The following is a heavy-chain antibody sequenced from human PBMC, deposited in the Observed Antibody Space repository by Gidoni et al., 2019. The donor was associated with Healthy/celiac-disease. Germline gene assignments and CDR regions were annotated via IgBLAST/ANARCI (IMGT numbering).Heavy chain of an antibody. Sequence: QVQLVQSGAEVKKPGSSVKVSCKASGGTFSSYAISWVRQAPGQGLEWRGRIIPILGIANYAQKFQGRVTITADKSTSTAYMELSSLRSEDTAVYYCAREGWETTDRSIDYWGQGTLVTVSS. D-gene: IGHD1-26*01. CDR3: AREGWETTDRSIDY. CDR2: IIPILGIA. V-gene: IGHV1-69*09. CDR1: GGTFSSYA. J-gene: IGHJ4*02.